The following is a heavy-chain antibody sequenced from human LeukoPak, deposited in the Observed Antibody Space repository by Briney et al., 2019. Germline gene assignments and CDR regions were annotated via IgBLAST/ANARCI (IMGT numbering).Heavy chain of an antibody. CDR2: ISSSGSTI. D-gene: IGHD4-17*01. J-gene: IGHJ4*02. CDR3: ARDLRWDGDYLS. V-gene: IGHV3-11*04. CDR1: GFTFSDYY. Sequence: GGSLRLSCAASGFTFSDYYMSWIRQAPGKGLEWVSYISSSGSTIYYADSVKGRFTISRDSAKNTLYLQMNSLRAEDTAVYYCARDLRWDGDYLSWGQGTLVTISS.